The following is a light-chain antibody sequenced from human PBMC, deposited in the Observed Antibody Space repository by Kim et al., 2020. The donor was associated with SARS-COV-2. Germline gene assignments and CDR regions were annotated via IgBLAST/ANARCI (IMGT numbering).Light chain of an antibody. CDR1: QSVSNY. J-gene: IGKJ1*01. Sequence: EIVLTQSPATLSLSPGERATLSCRASQSVSNYLAWYQQKPGQAPRLLIYDASNRATDIPARFSGSGSGTDFTLTISSLEPEDFAVHYCHQRRSWPLVFGQGTKVDIK. CDR2: DAS. CDR3: HQRRSWPLV. V-gene: IGKV3-11*01.